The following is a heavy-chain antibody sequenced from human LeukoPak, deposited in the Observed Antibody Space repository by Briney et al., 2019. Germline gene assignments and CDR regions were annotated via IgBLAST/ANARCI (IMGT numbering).Heavy chain of an antibody. V-gene: IGHV3-48*03. D-gene: IGHD4-17*01. J-gene: IGHJ4*02. CDR3: ASLMTTVTLFDY. CDR2: ISSSGSTI. CDR1: GFTFSSYE. Sequence: GGSLRLSCAASGFTFSSYEMNWVRQAPGKGLEWVSYISSSGSTIYYADSVKGRFTISRDNAKNSLYLQMNSPRAEDTAVYYCASLMTTVTLFDYWGQGTLVTVSS.